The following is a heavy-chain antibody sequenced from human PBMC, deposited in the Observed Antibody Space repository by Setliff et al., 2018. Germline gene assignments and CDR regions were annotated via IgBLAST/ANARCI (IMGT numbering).Heavy chain of an antibody. V-gene: IGHV1-18*01. D-gene: IGHD3-22*01. CDR2: ISPYIDKT. J-gene: IGHJ4*02. Sequence: ASVKVSCKASGYTFTDYGISWVRQAPGQGLEWMGWISPYIDKTNYAQNLQGRFTMTTDTSTNTAYMELMSLRSDDTAVYYCARPPPGPFYYDGGNYFDYWGQGTPVTVSS. CDR1: GYTFTDYG. CDR3: ARPPPGPFYYDGGNYFDY.